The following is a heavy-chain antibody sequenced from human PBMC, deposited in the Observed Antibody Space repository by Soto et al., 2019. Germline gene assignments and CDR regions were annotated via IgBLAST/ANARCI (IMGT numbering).Heavy chain of an antibody. D-gene: IGHD6-13*01. CDR3: ARHGAGYSSSWYSRAPYYYGMDV. J-gene: IGHJ6*02. CDR1: GYSCTNYW. CDR2: IYPGDSDT. Sequence: PGASLKISCKGSGYSCTNYWTGWVRYMPGKGLEWMGSIYPGDSDTRYSPSFQGQVTISADKSISTAYLQWSSLKASDTAMYYCARHGAGYSSSWYSRAPYYYGMDVWGQGTTVTVSS. V-gene: IGHV5-51*01.